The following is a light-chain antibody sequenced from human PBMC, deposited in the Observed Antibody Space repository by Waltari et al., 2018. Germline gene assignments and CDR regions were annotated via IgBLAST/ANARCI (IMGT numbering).Light chain of an antibody. J-gene: IGKJ4*01. CDR1: QSVGTY. V-gene: IGKV3-11*01. CDR3: QQRRNWPLT. Sequence: EIVLTQSPAILSFSPGERATLSCRASQSVGTYLAWYQQRPGQSPRLLIYDASNRATGIPARLTGSGSKTDFTLTISSLQPEDFAVYYCQQRRNWPLTFGGGTRVQI. CDR2: DAS.